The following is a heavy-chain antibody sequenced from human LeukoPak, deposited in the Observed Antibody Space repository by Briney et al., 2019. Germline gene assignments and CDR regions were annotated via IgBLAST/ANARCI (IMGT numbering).Heavy chain of an antibody. CDR3: ARGTHYLGY. CDR2: INHSGGT. Sequence: SETQSLTCAVYGGSFSGYYWSWIRQPPGKGLEWIGEINHSGGTNYNPSLKSRVTISVDTSKNQFSLKLSSVTAADTAVYYCARGTHYLGYWGQGTLVTVSS. V-gene: IGHV4-34*01. J-gene: IGHJ4*02. CDR1: GGSFSGYY.